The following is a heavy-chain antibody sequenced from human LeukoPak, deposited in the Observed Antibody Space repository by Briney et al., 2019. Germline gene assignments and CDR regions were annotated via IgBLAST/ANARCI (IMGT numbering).Heavy chain of an antibody. J-gene: IGHJ4*02. CDR1: RHSISSGYY. Sequence: SETLSLTCAVSRHSISSGYYWGWIRQPPGKGREWIGSIYHSGSTYYNPSLKSRVTISVDTSKNQFSLKLSSVTAADTAVYYCARQRFSGSYFLNYWGQGTLVTVSS. CDR2: IYHSGST. V-gene: IGHV4-38-2*01. CDR3: ARQRFSGSYFLNY. D-gene: IGHD1-26*01.